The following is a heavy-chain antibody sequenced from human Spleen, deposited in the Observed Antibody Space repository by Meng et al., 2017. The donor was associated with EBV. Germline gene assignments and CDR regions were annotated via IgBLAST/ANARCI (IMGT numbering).Heavy chain of an antibody. D-gene: IGHD4-23*01. CDR3: STGGPSAGGNPLDH. CDR1: GCTCTNAD. CDR2: IKSIPDGGKT. Sequence: GLVVESGGGFVKPGGSFILSCAASGCTCTNADMTWVRQAAGKGLEWVGRIKSIPDGGKTDYAAPVKGRFTISRDDSRTTLYLQMNSLKTEDTAVYYCSTGGPSAGGNPLDHWGQGILVTVSS. J-gene: IGHJ4*02. V-gene: IGHV3-15*01.